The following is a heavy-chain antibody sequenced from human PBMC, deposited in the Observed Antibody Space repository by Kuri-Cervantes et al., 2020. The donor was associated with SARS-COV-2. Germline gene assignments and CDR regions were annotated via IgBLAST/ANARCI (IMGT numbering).Heavy chain of an antibody. V-gene: IGHV4-34*01. CDR2: INPSVEMNPRVAT. Sequence: GSLRLSCTIYGGSFSGYYWNWIRQPPGKGLEWLGEINPSVEMNPRVATNYNPSLKSRITLSVDTSKNQFALKLNSVTAADTAVYFCARGAGYDFGTGYQDWLVDLWGRGNLVTVSS. J-gene: IGHJ2*01. CDR3: ARGAGYDFGTGYQDWLVDL. CDR1: GGSFSGYY. D-gene: IGHD3/OR15-3a*01.